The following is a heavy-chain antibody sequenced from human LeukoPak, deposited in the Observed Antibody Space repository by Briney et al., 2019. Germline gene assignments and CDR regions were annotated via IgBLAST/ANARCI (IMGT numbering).Heavy chain of an antibody. Sequence: ASVKVSCKASGYTSTSYGISWVRQAPGQGLEWMGWISAYNGNTNYAQKLQGRVTMTTDTSTSTAYMELRSLRSDDTAVYYCAREDREIAAAGADYWGQGTLVTVSS. CDR3: AREDREIAAAGADY. V-gene: IGHV1-18*01. D-gene: IGHD6-13*01. CDR1: GYTSTSYG. CDR2: ISAYNGNT. J-gene: IGHJ4*02.